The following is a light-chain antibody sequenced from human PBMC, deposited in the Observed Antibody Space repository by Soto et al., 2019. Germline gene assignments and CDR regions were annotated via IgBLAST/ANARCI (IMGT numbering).Light chain of an antibody. J-gene: IGKJ1*01. CDR3: LQHNSYPWT. Sequence: GDRVTITCRASQSISNYLHWYQQKPGKAPKLLIYVASSLQSGVPSRFSGSGSGTEFTLTISSLQPEDFATYYCLQHNSYPWTFGQGTKVDIK. CDR1: QSISNY. V-gene: IGKV1-17*01. CDR2: VAS.